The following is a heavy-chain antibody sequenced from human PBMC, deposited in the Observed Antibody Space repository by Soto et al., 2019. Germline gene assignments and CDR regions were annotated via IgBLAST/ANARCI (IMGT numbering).Heavy chain of an antibody. Sequence: QLVQSGAEVKKPGASVKVSCKAAGYTFSNYAIKWVRQAPGQGLEWMGWISAHNGNTNYAEKFQGRVAMTTDTSTNTAYMELRSLRSDDTAVYYCARDLSGGYDLDYFEYWGQGTLVTVSS. CDR3: ARDLSGGYDLDYFEY. D-gene: IGHD5-12*01. CDR1: GYTFSNYA. V-gene: IGHV1-18*01. J-gene: IGHJ4*02. CDR2: ISAHNGNT.